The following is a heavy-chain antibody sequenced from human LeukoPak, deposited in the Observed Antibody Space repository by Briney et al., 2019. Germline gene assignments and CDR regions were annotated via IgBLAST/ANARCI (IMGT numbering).Heavy chain of an antibody. D-gene: IGHD4-11*01. V-gene: IGHV3-66*01. CDR1: GFTVSSNY. Sequence: GGSLRLSCAASGFTVSSNYMSWVRQAPGKGLEWGSLIYSGGTTDYADSVKGRFTISRDNSQNTLYLQMNSLRAEDTAVYYCAREGWVTTARAFDIWGQGTVVTVSS. CDR2: IYSGGTT. CDR3: AREGWVTTARAFDI. J-gene: IGHJ3*02.